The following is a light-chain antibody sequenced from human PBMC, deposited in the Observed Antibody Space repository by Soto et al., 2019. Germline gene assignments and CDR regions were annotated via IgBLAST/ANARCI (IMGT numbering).Light chain of an antibody. Sequence: SVLTQPASVSGSPGQSITISFTGTSSDVGSYNLVSWYQQHPGKAPKLMIYEVSKRPSGVSNRFSGSKSGNAASLTISGLQAEDEADYSCCSYAGSSTFYVFGPGTKVTVL. CDR2: EVS. CDR3: CSYAGSSTFYV. CDR1: SSDVGSYNL. J-gene: IGLJ1*01. V-gene: IGLV2-23*02.